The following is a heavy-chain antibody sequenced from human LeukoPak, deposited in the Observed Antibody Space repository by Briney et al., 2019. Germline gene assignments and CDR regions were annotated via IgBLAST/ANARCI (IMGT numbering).Heavy chain of an antibody. Sequence: GGSLRLSCAASGFTFSSYAMSWVRQAPGKGLEWVSAISGSGGSTYYADSVKGRFTISRDNSKNTLYLQLNSLRAEDTAVYYCANPTVTTRLVSDYWGQGTLVTVSS. J-gene: IGHJ4*02. CDR3: ANPTVTTRLVSDY. D-gene: IGHD4-17*01. CDR1: GFTFSSYA. CDR2: ISGSGGST. V-gene: IGHV3-23*01.